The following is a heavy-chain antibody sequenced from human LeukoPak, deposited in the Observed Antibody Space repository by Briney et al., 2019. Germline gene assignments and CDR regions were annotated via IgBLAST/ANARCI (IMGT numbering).Heavy chain of an antibody. CDR3: ARGKYYYDSSGYLSY. Sequence: KPSETLSLTCAVYGGSFSGYYWSWIRQPPGKGLEWIGEINHSGSTNYNPSLKSRVTISVDTSKNQFSLKLSSVTAADTAAYYCARGKYYYDSSGYLSYWGQGTLVTVSS. J-gene: IGHJ4*02. V-gene: IGHV4-34*01. CDR1: GGSFSGYY. CDR2: INHSGST. D-gene: IGHD3-22*01.